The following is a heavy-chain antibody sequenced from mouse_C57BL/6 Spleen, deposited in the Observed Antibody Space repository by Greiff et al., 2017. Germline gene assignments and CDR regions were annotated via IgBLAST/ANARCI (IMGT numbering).Heavy chain of an antibody. Sequence: EVQLVESGPGMVKPSQSLSLTCTVTGYSITSGYDWHWIRHFPGNKLEWMGYISYSGSTNYNPSLKSRISITHDTSKNHFFLKLNSVTTEDTATYYCALTGDYDDWFAYWGQGTLVTVSA. D-gene: IGHD2-4*01. J-gene: IGHJ3*01. V-gene: IGHV3-1*01. CDR2: ISYSGST. CDR1: GYSITSGYD. CDR3: ALTGDYDDWFAY.